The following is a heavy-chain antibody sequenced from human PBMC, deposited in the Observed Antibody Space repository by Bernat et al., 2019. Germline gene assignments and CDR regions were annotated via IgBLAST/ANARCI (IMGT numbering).Heavy chain of an antibody. Sequence: QLQLQESGPGLVKPSETLSLTCTVSGGSISSSSYYWGWIRQPPGKGLEWIGSIYYSGSTDYNPSLKSRVTISRGTSKDRVSPKLSCMTAADTAMYYYARIVVVRAAMWGKVGLFDSWDQGTLVNVSS. V-gene: IGHV4-39*01. CDR2: IYYSGST. J-gene: IGHJ4*03. CDR3: ARIVVVRAAMWGKVGLFDS. D-gene: IGHD2-2*01. CDR1: GGSISSSSYY.